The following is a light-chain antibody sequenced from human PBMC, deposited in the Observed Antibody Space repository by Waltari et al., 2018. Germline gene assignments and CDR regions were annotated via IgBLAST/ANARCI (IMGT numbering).Light chain of an antibody. Sequence: QSALTQPAPVSGSPGQSITISCTGHNSDLGSYHLVPWYQQHPGQAPKLMICEGSKRPSGVSNRFSGSKSGNTASLTISGLQAEDEADYYCCSYAGSSTVIFGGGTKLTVL. CDR3: CSYAGSSTVI. J-gene: IGLJ2*01. CDR1: NSDLGSYHL. V-gene: IGLV2-23*01. CDR2: EGS.